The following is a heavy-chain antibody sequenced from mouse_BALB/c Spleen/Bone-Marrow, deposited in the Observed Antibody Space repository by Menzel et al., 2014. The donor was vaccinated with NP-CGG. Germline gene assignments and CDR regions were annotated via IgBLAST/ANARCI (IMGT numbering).Heavy chain of an antibody. CDR3: ARDSYYYGSSYWYFDV. V-gene: IGHV5-4*02. CDR1: GFTFSDYY. CDR2: ISDGGSYT. J-gene: IGHJ1*01. Sequence: EVQRVESGGGLVKPGGSLKLSCAASGFTFSDYYMCWVRQTPEKRLEWVATISDGGSYTYYPDSVKGRFTISRDNAKNNLYLQMTSLKSEDTAMYYCARDSYYYGSSYWYFDVWGAGTTVTVSS. D-gene: IGHD1-1*01.